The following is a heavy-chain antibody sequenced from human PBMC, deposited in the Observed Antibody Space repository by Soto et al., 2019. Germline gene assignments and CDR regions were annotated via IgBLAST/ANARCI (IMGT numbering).Heavy chain of an antibody. CDR1: GYTFSNYP. CDR3: VRDWTHYDSNGPGDY. CDR2: INTGNGDT. V-gene: IGHV1-3*04. Sequence: ASVKVSCKASGYTFSNYPMHWVRQAPGRRLEWMGWINTGNGDTKYSQKFQGRVTITRDTSAITAYMELSSLRSEDTAVYYCVRDWTHYDSNGPGDYWGQGTLVTVSS. D-gene: IGHD3-22*01. J-gene: IGHJ4*02.